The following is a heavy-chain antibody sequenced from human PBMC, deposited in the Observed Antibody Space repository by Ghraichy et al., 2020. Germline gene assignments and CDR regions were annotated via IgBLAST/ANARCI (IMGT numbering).Heavy chain of an antibody. CDR2: IDHSGSI. J-gene: IGHJ4*02. Sequence: SETLSLTCAVNSGSFSGYYSSWIRQPPGEGLEWIGEIDHSGSINYNPSLKSRVTISLDTSKNQFSLKLNSVTAADTAVYYCARGEDSSKIHYWGQGTLVTVSS. CDR3: ARGEDSSKIHY. CDR1: SGSFSGYY. D-gene: IGHD6-13*01. V-gene: IGHV4-34*01.